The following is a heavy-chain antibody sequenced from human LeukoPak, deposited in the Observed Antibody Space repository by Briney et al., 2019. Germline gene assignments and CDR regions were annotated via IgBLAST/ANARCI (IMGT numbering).Heavy chain of an antibody. D-gene: IGHD1-26*01. CDR2: IIPIFGTA. V-gene: IGHV1-69*05. CDR3: ARDSPISGSYYGGLGY. J-gene: IGHJ4*02. Sequence: ASVKVSCKASGYTFTSYAMNWVRQAPGQGLEWMGGIIPIFGTASYAQKFQGRVSMTRDTSTSTVYMELSSLRSEDTAVYYCARDSPISGSYYGGLGYWGQGTLVTVSS. CDR1: GYTFTSYA.